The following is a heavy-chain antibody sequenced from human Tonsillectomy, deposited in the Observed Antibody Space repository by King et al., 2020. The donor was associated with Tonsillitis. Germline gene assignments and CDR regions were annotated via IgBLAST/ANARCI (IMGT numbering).Heavy chain of an antibody. CDR1: GFTFDTYA. Sequence: ESGGGLVQPGGSVRLSCVASGFTFDTYAMTWVRQAPGKGLDWVSSISASGVTTYYAGSVKGRFTISRDNSKNTFFLQMNSLRADDTAVYYCAKDRGQMLGGGAFDIWGQGTLVTVSS. J-gene: IGHJ3*02. V-gene: IGHV3-23*01. D-gene: IGHD3-16*01. CDR3: AKDRGQMLGGGAFDI. CDR2: ISASGVTT.